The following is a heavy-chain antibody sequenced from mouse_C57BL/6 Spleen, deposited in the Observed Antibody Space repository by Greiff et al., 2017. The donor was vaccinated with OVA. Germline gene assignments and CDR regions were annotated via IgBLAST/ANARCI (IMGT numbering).Heavy chain of an antibody. J-gene: IGHJ2*01. CDR3: ARDLTFDY. CDR1: GYSFTGYY. V-gene: IGHV1-42*01. Sequence: DVKLQESGPELVKPGASVKISCKASGYSFTGYYMNWVKQSPEKSLEWIGEINPSTGGTTYNQKFKAKATLTVDKSSSTAYMQLKSLTSEDSAVYYCARDLTFDYWGQGTTLTVSS. CDR2: INPSTGGT.